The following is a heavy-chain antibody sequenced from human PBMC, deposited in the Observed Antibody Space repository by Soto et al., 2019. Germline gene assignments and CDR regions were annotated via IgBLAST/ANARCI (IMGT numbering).Heavy chain of an antibody. Sequence: SETLSLTCTVSGGSISSGGYYWSWIRQHPGKGLEWIGYIYYSGSTYYNPSLKSRVTISVDTSKNQFSLKLSSVTAADTAVYYCARGAWYSSSWYSGGAFDIWGQGTMVTVSS. D-gene: IGHD6-13*01. CDR1: GGSISSGGYY. CDR3: ARGAWYSSSWYSGGAFDI. V-gene: IGHV4-31*03. CDR2: IYYSGST. J-gene: IGHJ3*02.